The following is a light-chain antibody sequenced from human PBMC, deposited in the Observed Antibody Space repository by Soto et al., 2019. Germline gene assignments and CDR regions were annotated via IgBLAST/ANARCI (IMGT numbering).Light chain of an antibody. CDR2: EVS. CDR3: CSYAGSRTWV. Sequence: QSAPIQPASVSGSPGQSITISCTGTSSDVGIYNLVSWYQQYPGKAPKLILYEVSKWPSGISHRFSGSKSGNTASLTISGLQAEDEADYYCCSYAGSRTWVFGGGTKGTVL. J-gene: IGLJ3*02. CDR1: SSDVGIYNL. V-gene: IGLV2-23*02.